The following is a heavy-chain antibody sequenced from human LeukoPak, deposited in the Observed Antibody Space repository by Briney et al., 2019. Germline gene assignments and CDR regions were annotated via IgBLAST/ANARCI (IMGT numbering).Heavy chain of an antibody. CDR2: IIPIFGTA. CDR3: ARAERYFDWFAPNYYYYYMDV. Sequence: ASVKVSCKASGGTFSSYAISWVRQAPGQGLEWMGGIIPIFGTANYAQKFQGRVTITADESTSTAYMELSSLRSEDTAVYYCARAERYFDWFAPNYYYYYMDVWGKGTTVTISS. V-gene: IGHV1-69*13. J-gene: IGHJ6*03. D-gene: IGHD3-9*01. CDR1: GGTFSSYA.